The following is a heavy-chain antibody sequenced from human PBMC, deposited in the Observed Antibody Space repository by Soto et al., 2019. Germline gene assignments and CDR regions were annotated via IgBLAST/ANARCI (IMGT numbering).Heavy chain of an antibody. CDR1: GGSFSGYY. CDR3: ARKGYPYYFDY. V-gene: IGHV4-34*01. Sequence: SETLSLTCAVYGGSFSGYYWSWIRQPPGKGLEWIGEINHSGSTNHNPSLKSRVTISVDTSKNQFSLKLSSVTAADTAVYYCARKGYPYYFDYWGQGTLVTVSS. J-gene: IGHJ4*02. CDR2: INHSGST. D-gene: IGHD5-12*01.